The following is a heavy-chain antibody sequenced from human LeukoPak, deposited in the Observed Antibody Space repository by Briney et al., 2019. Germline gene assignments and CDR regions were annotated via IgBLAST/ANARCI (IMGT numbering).Heavy chain of an antibody. CDR3: ARDARGYYNWFDP. D-gene: IGHD2-15*01. CDR1: GFPFSKYS. V-gene: IGHV3-21*05. CDR2: MSSGSSDI. J-gene: IGHJ5*02. Sequence: GGSLRLSCVASGFPFSKYSMNWVRQAPGKGLEWVSYMSSGSSDIYYAGSVKGRFTISRDNAKNSLYLQMNSLRAEDTAVYYCARDARGYYNWFDPWGQGTLVTVSS.